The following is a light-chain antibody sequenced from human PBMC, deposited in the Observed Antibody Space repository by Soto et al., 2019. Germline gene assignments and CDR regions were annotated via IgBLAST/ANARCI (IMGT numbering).Light chain of an antibody. Sequence: DIPMTQSPSTLSAFVGDRVTITCRASQRISRWLAWYQHKPGKAPKLLIYNGFTSESGVPSRFSGSGSGTEFTLTISSLQPDDFATYYCQQYINYPLTFGGGTNVEI. CDR2: NGF. V-gene: IGKV1-5*01. CDR3: QQYINYPLT. CDR1: QRISRW. J-gene: IGKJ4*01.